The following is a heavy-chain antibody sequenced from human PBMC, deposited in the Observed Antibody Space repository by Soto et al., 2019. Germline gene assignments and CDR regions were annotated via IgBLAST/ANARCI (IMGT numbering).Heavy chain of an antibody. CDR2: ISYDGSNK. CDR1: GFTFSSYA. V-gene: IGHV3-30-3*01. D-gene: IGHD6-13*01. CDR3: ARDQGSSWGDDAFDI. Sequence: GGSLRLSCAASGFTFSSYAMHWVRQAPGKGLEWVAVISYDGSNKYYADSVKGRFTISRDNSKNTLYLQMNSLRAEDTAVYYCARDQGSSWGDDAFDIWGQGTMVTVSS. J-gene: IGHJ3*02.